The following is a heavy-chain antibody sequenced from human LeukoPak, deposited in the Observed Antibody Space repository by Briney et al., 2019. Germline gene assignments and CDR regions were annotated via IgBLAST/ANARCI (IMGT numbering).Heavy chain of an antibody. J-gene: IGHJ4*02. CDR1: GFTFSSYA. Sequence: RTGGSLRLSCAASGFTFSSYAMGWVRQAPGKGLEWVSAISGSGVSTYYADSVKGRFTISRDNSKNTLYLQMNSLRAEDTAVYYCARGHSGWYDYWGQGTLVTVSS. CDR2: ISGSGVST. V-gene: IGHV3-23*01. D-gene: IGHD6-19*01. CDR3: ARGHSGWYDY.